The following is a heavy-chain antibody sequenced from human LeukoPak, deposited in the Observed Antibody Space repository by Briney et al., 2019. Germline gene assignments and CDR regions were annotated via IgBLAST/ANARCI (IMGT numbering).Heavy chain of an antibody. V-gene: IGHV3-48*01. D-gene: IGHD3-3*01. CDR3: ARDGFDFWSGYPTTVDY. CDR1: GFTFSSYS. CDR2: ISSSSNTI. J-gene: IGHJ4*02. Sequence: LTGGSLRLSCVASGFTFSSYSMNWVRQSPGKGPEWVSYISSSSNTIYYADSVKGRFTISRDNANNSLYLQMNSLRAEDTAVYYCARDGFDFWSGYPTTVDYWGQGTLVTVSS.